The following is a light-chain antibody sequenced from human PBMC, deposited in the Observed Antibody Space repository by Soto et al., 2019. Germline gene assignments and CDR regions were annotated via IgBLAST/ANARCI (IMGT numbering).Light chain of an antibody. CDR2: SNN. CDR3: AAWDDSLNGYV. CDR1: SSNIGSNT. J-gene: IGLJ1*01. V-gene: IGLV1-44*01. Sequence: QSVLTQPPSASGTPGQRVTISCSGSSSNIGSNTVNWYQQLPGTAPKLLIYSNNQRPSGVPDRFSGSKSGTSASLAISGLQSEDKADYYCAAWDDSLNGYVFGPGTKLTVL.